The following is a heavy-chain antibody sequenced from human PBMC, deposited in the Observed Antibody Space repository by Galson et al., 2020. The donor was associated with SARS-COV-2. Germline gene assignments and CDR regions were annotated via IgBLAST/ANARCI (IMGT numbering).Heavy chain of an antibody. Sequence: ASVTVSCEVSGDTLIDLSVHLLRQTPGKGPEWMGRFDPEDGETFYAQNFQGRVTMTGETFTNTAYMELSSLRPDDTAVYFCTTDRYGDHGKFDPWGQGTLVTVSA. D-gene: IGHD4-17*01. J-gene: IGHJ5*02. V-gene: IGHV1-24*01. CDR2: FDPEDGET. CDR3: TTDRYGDHGKFDP. CDR1: GDTLIDLS.